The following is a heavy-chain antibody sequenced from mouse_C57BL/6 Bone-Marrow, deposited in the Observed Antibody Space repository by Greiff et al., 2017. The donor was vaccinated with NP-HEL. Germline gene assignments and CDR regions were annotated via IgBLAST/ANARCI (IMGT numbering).Heavy chain of an antibody. CDR2: IHPNSGST. D-gene: IGHD5-5*01. V-gene: IGHV1-64*01. Sequence: QVQLQQPGAELVKPGASVKLSCKASGSTFTSYWMPWVKPRPGQGLEWIGLIHPNSGSTNYNEKFTSKATLPVDKSSSPAYMQLSSLSSEDSAVYYYARDYRRWFAYWGQGTLVTVSS. CDR3: ARDYRRWFAY. J-gene: IGHJ3*01. CDR1: GSTFTSYW.